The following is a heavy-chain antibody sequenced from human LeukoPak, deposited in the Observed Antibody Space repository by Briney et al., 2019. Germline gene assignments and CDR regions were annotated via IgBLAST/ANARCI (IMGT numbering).Heavy chain of an antibody. J-gene: IGHJ4*02. CDR2: ISGSGGTT. CDR3: AKWSGDYPSYYLDY. D-gene: IGHD4-17*01. Sequence: GGSLRLSCAASGFTFSSYALSCVRQAPGKGLEWVSVISGSGGTTHYADSVKGRFTISRDASKNTVYLQMNSLRAEDTAVYSCAKWSGDYPSYYLDYWGQGTLVTVSS. V-gene: IGHV3-23*01. CDR1: GFTFSSYA.